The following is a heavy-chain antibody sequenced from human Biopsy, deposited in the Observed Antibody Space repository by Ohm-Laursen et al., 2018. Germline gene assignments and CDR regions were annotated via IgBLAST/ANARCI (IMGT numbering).Heavy chain of an antibody. V-gene: IGHV1-69*06. Sequence: SVKVSCKAPGGTFSNYGVNWVRQAPGQGLEWLGGNIPILGTGNYAQKFQDRVTVAADTSTSTATMELRSLRSEDTAVYYCSTRLTGYFHHWGQGTLVIVSS. CDR3: STRLTGYFHH. CDR1: GGTFSNYG. J-gene: IGHJ1*01. CDR2: NIPILGTG. D-gene: IGHD2-21*01.